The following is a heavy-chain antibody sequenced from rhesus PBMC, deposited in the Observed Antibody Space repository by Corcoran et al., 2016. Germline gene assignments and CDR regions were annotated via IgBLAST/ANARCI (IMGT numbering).Heavy chain of an antibody. CDR1: GFTFSSYG. D-gene: IGHD4-35*01. CDR3: AKDEDYGNLLY. Sequence: EVQLVETGGGLVQPGGSLKLSCAASGFTFSSYGMSWFRQAPGKGLEWVSAINSGGGSTYYANSGKGRFTIHRDNSKNALSLQMNSLRAEDTAVYYCAKDEDYGNLLYWGQGVLVTVSS. CDR2: INSGGGST. V-gene: IGHV3S5*01. J-gene: IGHJ4*01.